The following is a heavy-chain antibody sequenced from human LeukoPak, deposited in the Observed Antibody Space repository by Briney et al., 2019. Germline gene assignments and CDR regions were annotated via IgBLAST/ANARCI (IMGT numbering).Heavy chain of an antibody. V-gene: IGHV4-59*01. CDR2: MYNSGST. CDR1: GGSISGSY. D-gene: IGHD4-17*01. CDR3: ARGIESYGDYGY. J-gene: IGHJ4*02. Sequence: SETLSLTCTVSGGSISGSYWSWVRQPPGEGLEWIAYMYNSGSTNYNPSLKSRVTISIDTSKNQFSLKLSSLTAADTAIYYCARGIESYGDYGYWGQGILVTVSS.